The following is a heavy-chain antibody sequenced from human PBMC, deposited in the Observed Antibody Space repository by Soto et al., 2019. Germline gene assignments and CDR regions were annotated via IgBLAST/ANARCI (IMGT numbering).Heavy chain of an antibody. D-gene: IGHD6-13*01. Sequence: GASVKACSETPGERIDCNSMCWAQQSPGQGLEWMGWINPNSGGTNYAQKFQGWVTMTRDTSISTAYMELSRLRSDATAVYYWARAISTSWLFFDYWGQGTPVTVSS. CDR2: INPNSGGT. CDR3: ARAISTSWLFFDY. V-gene: IGHV1-2*04. CDR1: GERIDCNS. J-gene: IGHJ4*02.